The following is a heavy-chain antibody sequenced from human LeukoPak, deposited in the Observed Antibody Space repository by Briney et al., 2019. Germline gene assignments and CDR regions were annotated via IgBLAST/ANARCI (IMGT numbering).Heavy chain of an antibody. CDR2: ISYRGRT. D-gene: IGHD2-15*01. V-gene: IGHV4-31*02. Sequence: PSQTLSLTCTVSGGSISYSGGFYWTWIRQHPGDGLEWIGFISYRGRTYYNPSLKSRVSMSVDTSSSQFSLRLTSVTDEDTAVYYCARISQSSGGFYYWGQGTLVTVSS. CDR1: GGSISYSGGFY. J-gene: IGHJ4*02. CDR3: ARISQSSGGFYY.